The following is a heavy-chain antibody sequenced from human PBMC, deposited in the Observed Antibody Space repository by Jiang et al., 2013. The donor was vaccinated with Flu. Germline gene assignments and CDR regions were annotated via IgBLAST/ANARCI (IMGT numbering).Heavy chain of an antibody. Sequence: VQLLESGGGLIQPGGSLRLSCAASGFTFNSYAMGWVRQAPGKGLEWVSGISGSGGRTDYADSVKGRFTISRDNSKNTLDLQLNSLGGEDTAVYYCAKSGFGWLGGGYFDRWGQGTLVSVSS. CDR2: ISGSGGRT. J-gene: IGHJ4*02. CDR1: GFTFNSYA. D-gene: IGHD5-12*01. CDR3: AKSGFGWLGGGYFDR. V-gene: IGHV3-23*01.